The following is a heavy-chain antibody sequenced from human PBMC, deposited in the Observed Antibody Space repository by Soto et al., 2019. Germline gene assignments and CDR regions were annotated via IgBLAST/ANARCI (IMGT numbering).Heavy chain of an antibody. CDR1: GGSITSGDDY. CDR3: ARGGYTVTTRYYYGMDV. CDR2: IHYSGNT. V-gene: IGHV4-30-4*01. D-gene: IGHD4-4*01. J-gene: IGHJ6*02. Sequence: QVQLQESGPGLVKPSQTLSLTCTVSGGSITSGDDYWSWIRQPPGKGLEWIAYIHYSGNTYYNPSLKSRVTISVDTSKNQFSLKLSSVTAADTAVYYCARGGYTVTTRYYYGMDVWGQGTTVTVSS.